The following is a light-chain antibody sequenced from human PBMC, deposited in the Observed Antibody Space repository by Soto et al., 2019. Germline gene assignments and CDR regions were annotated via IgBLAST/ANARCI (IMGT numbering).Light chain of an antibody. CDR3: QLLSRNPPFT. CDR2: GAY. CDR1: EVISND. V-gene: IGKV1-9*01. J-gene: IGKJ2*01. Sequence: DIQLTQSPSFLSASMGDRVTITCRASEVISNDLAWYQHKPGKAPKLLIYGAYTLQSGVPSRFTGIGSGTDFTLTSSSLQPEDFATYYCQLLSRNPPFTFGQGTRLAIK.